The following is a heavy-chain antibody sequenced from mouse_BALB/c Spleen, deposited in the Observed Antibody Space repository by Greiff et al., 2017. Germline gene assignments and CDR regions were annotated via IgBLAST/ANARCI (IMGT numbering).Heavy chain of an antibody. Sequence: DVKLVESGGGLVQPGGSRKLSCAASGFTFSSFGMHWVRQAPEKGLEWVAYISSGSSTIYYADTVKGRFTISRDNPKNTLFLQMTSLRSEDTAMYYCARSTGRYYYAMDYWGQGTSVTVSS. CDR3: ARSTGRYYYAMDY. CDR2: ISSGSSTI. CDR1: GFTFSSFG. J-gene: IGHJ4*01. V-gene: IGHV5-17*02. D-gene: IGHD4-1*01.